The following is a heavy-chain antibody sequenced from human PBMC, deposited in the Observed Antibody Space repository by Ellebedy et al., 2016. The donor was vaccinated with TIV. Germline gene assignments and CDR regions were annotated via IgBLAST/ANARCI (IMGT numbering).Heavy chain of an antibody. CDR1: GYTFTSYG. V-gene: IGHV1-18*01. CDR2: ISAYNGNT. D-gene: IGHD6-19*01. CDR3: ARLSSGWYVN. J-gene: IGHJ4*02. Sequence: ASVKVSCXASGYTFTSYGISWVRQAPGQGLEWMGWISAYNGNTNYAQKLQGRVTMTRNTSISTAYMELSSLRSEDTAVYYCARLSSGWYVNWGQGTLVTVSS.